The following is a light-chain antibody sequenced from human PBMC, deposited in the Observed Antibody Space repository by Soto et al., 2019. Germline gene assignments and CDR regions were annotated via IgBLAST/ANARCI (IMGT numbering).Light chain of an antibody. CDR2: GAS. CDR1: QSVRNN. V-gene: IGKV3-15*01. CDR3: QQYNSWPQA. J-gene: IGKJ1*01. Sequence: EIVMTQSPATLSVSPGERATLSCRASQSVRNNLAWYQQRPGQAPRLLIYGASTGATGIPDRFSGSGSGTEFTLTISILQPEDLAVYYCQQYNSWPQAFGQGTKVEVK.